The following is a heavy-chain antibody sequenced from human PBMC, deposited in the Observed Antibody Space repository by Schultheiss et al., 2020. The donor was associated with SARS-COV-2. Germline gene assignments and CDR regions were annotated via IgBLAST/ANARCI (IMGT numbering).Heavy chain of an antibody. CDR3: ARWNDYDSSDY. CDR1: GGTFSSYA. D-gene: IGHD3-22*01. CDR2: INAGNGNT. J-gene: IGHJ4*02. Sequence: SVKVSCKASGGTFSSYAISWVRQAPGQGLEWMGGINAGNGNTKYSQKLQGRVTITADESTSTAYMELSSLRSEDTAVYYCARWNDYDSSDYWGQGTLVTVSS. V-gene: IGHV1-69*13.